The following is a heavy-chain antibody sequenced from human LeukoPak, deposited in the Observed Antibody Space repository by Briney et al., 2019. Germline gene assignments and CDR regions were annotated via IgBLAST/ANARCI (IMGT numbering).Heavy chain of an antibody. V-gene: IGHV4-34*01. CDR3: ARVFQWRYGSGSYPPNYYMDV. J-gene: IGHJ6*03. CDR1: GGSFSGYY. D-gene: IGHD3-10*01. Sequence: SETLSLTCAVYGGSFSGYYWSWIRQPPGKGLEWIGEINHSGSTNYNPSLKSRVTISVDTSKNQFSLKLSSVTAADTAVYYCARVFQWRYGSGSYPPNYYMDVWGKGTTVTISS. CDR2: INHSGST.